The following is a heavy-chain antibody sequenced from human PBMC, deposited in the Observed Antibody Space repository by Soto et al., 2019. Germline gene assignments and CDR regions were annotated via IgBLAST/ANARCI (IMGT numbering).Heavy chain of an antibody. V-gene: IGHV1-69*04. D-gene: IGHD3-10*01. Sequence: ASVKVSCKASGGTFSSYTISWVRQAPGQGLEWMGRIIPILGIANYAQKFQGRVTITADKSTSTAYMELSSLRSEDTAVYYCARDFFRGPHYYYYMDVWGKGTTVTVSS. CDR3: ARDFFRGPHYYYYMDV. CDR1: GGTFSSYT. CDR2: IIPILGIA. J-gene: IGHJ6*03.